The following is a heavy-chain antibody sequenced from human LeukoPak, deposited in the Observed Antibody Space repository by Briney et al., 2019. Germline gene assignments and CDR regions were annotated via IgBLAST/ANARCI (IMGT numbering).Heavy chain of an antibody. J-gene: IGHJ4*02. CDR3: ARVGSWYYFDY. CDR1: GGSISSYY. V-gene: IGHV4-59*01. D-gene: IGHD6-19*01. Sequence: SETLSLTCTVSGGSISSYYWSWIRQPPGKGLEWIGYIYYSGSTNYNPSLKSRVTISRDMSKNQFSLKLTSVTAADTAMYYCARVGSWYYFDYWGQGILVTVSS. CDR2: IYYSGST.